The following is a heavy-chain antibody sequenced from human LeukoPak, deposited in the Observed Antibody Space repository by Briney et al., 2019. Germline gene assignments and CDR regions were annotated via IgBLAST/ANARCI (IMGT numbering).Heavy chain of an antibody. CDR1: GGSFSGYY. J-gene: IGHJ4*02. V-gene: IGHV4-34*01. Sequence: PSETLSLTCAVYGGSFSGYYWSWIRQPPGKGLEWIGEINHSGSTNYNPSLKSRVTISVDTSKNQFSLKLSSVTAADTAVYYCALTYYYGSGSYWGQGTLVTVSS. D-gene: IGHD3-10*01. CDR3: ALTYYYGSGSY. CDR2: INHSGST.